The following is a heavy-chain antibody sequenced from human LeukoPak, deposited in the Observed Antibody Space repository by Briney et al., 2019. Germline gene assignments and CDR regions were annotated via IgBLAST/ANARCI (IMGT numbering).Heavy chain of an antibody. V-gene: IGHV4-34*01. D-gene: IGHD1-26*01. CDR3: ARARSAKWGFDY. Sequence: PSETLPLTCAVYGGSFSGYFWSWIRQPPGKGLEWIGEINHSGSTNYNPSLKSRVTISLDTSKNQFSLKLSSVTAADTAIYYCARARSAKWGFDYWGQGILVTVSS. CDR1: GGSFSGYF. CDR2: INHSGST. J-gene: IGHJ4*02.